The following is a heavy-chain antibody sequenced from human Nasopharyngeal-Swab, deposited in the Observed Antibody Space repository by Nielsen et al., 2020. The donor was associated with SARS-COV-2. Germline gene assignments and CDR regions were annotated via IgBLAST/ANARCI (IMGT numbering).Heavy chain of an antibody. CDR3: ARAGGTGGQYYGLDV. Sequence: SETLSLTCAVYRGSFTTYYWNWIRKSPGKGLEWIAEINHAGSTTYSPSLKRRITITVDTSKKQISLKLSSVTAADTAMYYRARAGGTGGQYYGLDVWVQGTTVTVSS. CDR2: INHAGST. CDR1: RGSFTTYY. D-gene: IGHD2-8*02. J-gene: IGHJ6*02. V-gene: IGHV4-34*01.